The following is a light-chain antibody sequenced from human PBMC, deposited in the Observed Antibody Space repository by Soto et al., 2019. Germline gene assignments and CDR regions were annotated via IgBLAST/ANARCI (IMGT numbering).Light chain of an antibody. V-gene: IGKV3-11*02. CDR3: KQRSNWPSIT. CDR1: SSVSSY. CDR2: DSS. Sequence: IVLGQSPATLYSSXGERATLCCRPRSSVSSYLARYQQKPVKDARFLXXDSSNRATGILARLSGSGSGRDSTLIIRSLEPEDFAVYYCKQRSNWPSITFGQGTRLEIK. J-gene: IGKJ5*01.